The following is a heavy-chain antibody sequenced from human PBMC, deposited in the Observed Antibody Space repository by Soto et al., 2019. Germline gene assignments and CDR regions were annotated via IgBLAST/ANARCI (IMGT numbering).Heavy chain of an antibody. CDR2: ISSSSSTI. CDR3: ARDRGGYSGYAGFDC. Sequence: EVQLVESGGGLVQPGGSLRLSCAASGFTFSSYSMNWVRQAPGKGLEWVSYISSSSSTIYYADSVKGRFTISRDNAKNSLYLQMNSLRAEDTAVYYCARDRGGYSGYAGFDCWGQGTLVTVSS. CDR1: GFTFSSYS. J-gene: IGHJ4*02. D-gene: IGHD5-12*01. V-gene: IGHV3-48*01.